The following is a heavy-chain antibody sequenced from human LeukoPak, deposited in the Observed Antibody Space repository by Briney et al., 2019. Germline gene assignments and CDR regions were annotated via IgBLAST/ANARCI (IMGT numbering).Heavy chain of an antibody. CDR2: INWDDDK. CDR1: GFSLNTTGMR. CDR3: ARIAPSYYYDSSAPLDY. Sequence: ESGPALVKPTQTLTLTCTFSGFSLNTTGMRMGWIRQPPGKALEWLARINWDDDKFYSTSLKPRLTISKDSSRNQVVLTMTNMDPVDTATYYCARIAPSYYYDSSAPLDYWGQGTLVTVSS. D-gene: IGHD3-22*01. V-gene: IGHV2-70*04. J-gene: IGHJ4*02.